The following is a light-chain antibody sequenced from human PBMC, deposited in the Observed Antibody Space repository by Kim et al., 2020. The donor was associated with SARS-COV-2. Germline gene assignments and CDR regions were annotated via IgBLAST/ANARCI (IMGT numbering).Light chain of an antibody. Sequence: SPGETATLSCRAGQSGCGNCLAWYQQKPGQAPRLLIYSGSSRATGVPERFSGSGSGTEFILSISRLEPEDFAMYYCQQYGTAPPYTFGQGTKLEI. J-gene: IGKJ2*01. CDR2: SGS. V-gene: IGKV3-20*01. CDR3: QQYGTAPPYT. CDR1: QSGCGNC.